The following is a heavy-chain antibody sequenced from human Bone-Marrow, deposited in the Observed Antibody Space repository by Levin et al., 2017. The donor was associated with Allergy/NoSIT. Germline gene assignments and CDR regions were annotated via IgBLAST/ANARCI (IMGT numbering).Heavy chain of an antibody. CDR1: GFTFSRYS. CDR3: ARPDCSGTSCYYFFDS. Sequence: ASVKVSCAASGFTFSRYSMNWVRQAPGRGLEWVSYISRSSSTISYADSAKGRFTISRDNAKNSLYLQMNSLRDEDTAVYYCARPDCSGTSCYYFFDSWGQGTLVTVSS. CDR2: ISRSSSTI. J-gene: IGHJ4*02. D-gene: IGHD2-2*01. V-gene: IGHV3-48*02.